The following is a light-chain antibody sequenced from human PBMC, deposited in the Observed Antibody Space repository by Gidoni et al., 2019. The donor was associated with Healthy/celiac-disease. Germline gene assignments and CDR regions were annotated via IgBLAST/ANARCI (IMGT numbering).Light chain of an antibody. CDR3: QQSYSTSMYT. Sequence: DIQMIQPPSSLSASVGDRVTITCRASQSISSYLNWYQQKPGKAPKLLIYAASSLQSGVPTRFSGSGSGTDFTLTISSLQPEDFATYYCQQSYSTSMYTFGQGTKLEIK. CDR2: AAS. CDR1: QSISSY. J-gene: IGKJ2*01. V-gene: IGKV1-39*01.